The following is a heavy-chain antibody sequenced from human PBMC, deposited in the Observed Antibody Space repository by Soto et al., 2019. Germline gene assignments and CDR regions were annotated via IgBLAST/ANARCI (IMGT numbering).Heavy chain of an antibody. CDR3: ARAGSPAIFGVVIIPVFGWFDP. D-gene: IGHD3-3*01. CDR2: INHSGST. CDR1: GGSFSGYY. V-gene: IGHV4-34*01. Sequence: SETLSLTCAVYGGSFSGYYWSWIRQPPGKGLEWIGEINHSGSTNYNPSLKSRVIISVDTSKNQFSLKLSSVTAADTAVYYCARAGSPAIFGVVIIPVFGWFDPWGQGTLVTVSS. J-gene: IGHJ5*02.